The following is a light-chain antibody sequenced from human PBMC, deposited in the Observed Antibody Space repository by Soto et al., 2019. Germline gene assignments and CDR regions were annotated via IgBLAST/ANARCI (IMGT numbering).Light chain of an antibody. CDR3: QSYDSNLSVV. Sequence: QSVLTQPPSVSGAPGQRVTISCTGSSSNIGTGYDVHWYQQLPGTAPKLLIYGNSNRPSGVPDRFSGSKSGTSASLAITGRQAEYEADYYCQSYDSNLSVVFGGGTKLTVL. CDR2: GNS. J-gene: IGLJ2*01. CDR1: SSNIGTGYD. V-gene: IGLV1-40*01.